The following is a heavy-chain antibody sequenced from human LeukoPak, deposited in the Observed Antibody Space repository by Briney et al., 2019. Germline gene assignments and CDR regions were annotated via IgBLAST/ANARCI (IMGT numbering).Heavy chain of an antibody. CDR3: AKGLPYNYDSSGSHDAFDI. J-gene: IGHJ3*02. CDR2: MRSDGSNK. D-gene: IGHD3-22*01. V-gene: IGHV3-30*02. Sequence: GGSLRLSCAASGITFSSYGMHWVRQAPGKGLEWVAFMRSDGSNKYSADSVKGRFTISRDNSKNTLYLQMNSLRPEDTAVYYCAKGLPYNYDSSGSHDAFDIWGQGTMVTVSS. CDR1: GITFSSYG.